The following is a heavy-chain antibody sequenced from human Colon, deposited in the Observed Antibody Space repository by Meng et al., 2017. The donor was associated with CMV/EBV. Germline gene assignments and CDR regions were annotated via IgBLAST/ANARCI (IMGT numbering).Heavy chain of an antibody. Sequence: KVSCKGSGGAFNNYALAWLRQAPGQGLEWVGRIIPMLEKTDYAQSLKDSVTITADKSTTTTYMELRSLKSEDTAVYFCARDNNWFDPWGQGTLVTVSS. CDR1: GGAFNNYA. J-gene: IGHJ5*02. V-gene: IGHV1-69*04. CDR2: IIPMLEKT. CDR3: ARDNNWFDP. D-gene: IGHD2/OR15-2a*01.